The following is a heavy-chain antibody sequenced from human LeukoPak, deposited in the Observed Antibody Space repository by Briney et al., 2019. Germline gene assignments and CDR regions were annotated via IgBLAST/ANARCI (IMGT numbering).Heavy chain of an antibody. V-gene: IGHV3-30-3*01. D-gene: IGHD6-19*01. CDR2: ISYDGGNM. CDR1: GFTFSSYA. J-gene: IGHJ4*02. Sequence: PGGSLRLSCAASGFTFSSYALHWVRQAPGKGLEWVAVISYDGGNMSYADSVKGRFTISRDNSKNTLYLQINSLRAEDTAVYYCARHRLRYSSGWYYFDYWGQGTLVTVSS. CDR3: ARHRLRYSSGWYYFDY.